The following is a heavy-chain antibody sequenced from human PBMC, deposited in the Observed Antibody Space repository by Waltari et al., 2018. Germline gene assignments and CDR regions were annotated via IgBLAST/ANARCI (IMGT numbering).Heavy chain of an antibody. V-gene: IGHV3-53*01. CDR2: VYVIGTT. Sequence: EVQLVESGGDLIQPGGSLRLSCAVSGFNVSDHYMTWVRQAPGKGLEWVSVVYVIGTTSYADSVKGRFIISGDTDKNTLYLQMNSLRAEDTAVYFCARVIGPYDAFDIWGQGTHVTVSS. J-gene: IGHJ3*02. CDR1: GFNVSDHY. CDR3: ARVIGPYDAFDI.